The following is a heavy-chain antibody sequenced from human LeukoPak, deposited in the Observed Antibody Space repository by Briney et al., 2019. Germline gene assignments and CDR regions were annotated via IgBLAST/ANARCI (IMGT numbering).Heavy chain of an antibody. Sequence: GGSLRLSCAASGFTFSSYAMSWVRQAPGKGLEWVSAISGSGGSTYYADSVKGRFTISRDNSKNTLYLQMNSLRAEDTAVYYCAKSYTVTTLYYCDSSGYSPFDYWGQGTLVTVSS. CDR2: ISGSGGST. V-gene: IGHV3-23*01. D-gene: IGHD3-22*01. J-gene: IGHJ4*02. CDR1: GFTFSSYA. CDR3: AKSYTVTTLYYCDSSGYSPFDY.